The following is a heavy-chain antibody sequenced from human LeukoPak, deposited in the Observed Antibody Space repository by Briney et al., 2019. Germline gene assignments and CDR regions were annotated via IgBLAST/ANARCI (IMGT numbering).Heavy chain of an antibody. CDR1: GHTFTGYY. Sequence: GASVKVSCKASGHTFTGYYMHWVRQAPGQGLEWMGWINTNTGNPTYAQGFTGRFVFSLDTSVSTAYLQISSLKAEDTAVYYCARAPKSYFDYWGQGTLVTVSS. V-gene: IGHV7-4-1*02. CDR3: ARAPKSYFDY. J-gene: IGHJ4*02. CDR2: INTNTGNP.